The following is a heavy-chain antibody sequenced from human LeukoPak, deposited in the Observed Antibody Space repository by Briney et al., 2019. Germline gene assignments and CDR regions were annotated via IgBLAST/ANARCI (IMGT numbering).Heavy chain of an antibody. V-gene: IGHV3-66*02. CDR2: IYSDGGT. CDR3: ARDGGFGGPGGDNWFDS. J-gene: IGHJ5*01. Sequence: PGGSLRLSCAASGFTVSAKYMSWVRQGPGKGLDWISSIYSDGGTNYADSVKGRFTIPRDNSKNTLYLQMNSLRPEDTAVYYCARDGGFGGPGGDNWFDSWGQGALVTVSS. CDR1: GFTVSAKY. D-gene: IGHD3-16*01.